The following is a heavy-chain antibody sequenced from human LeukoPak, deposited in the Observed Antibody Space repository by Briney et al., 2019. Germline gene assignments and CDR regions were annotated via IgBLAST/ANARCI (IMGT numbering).Heavy chain of an antibody. CDR2: INWNGGST. Sequence: GGSLRLSCAASGFTFDDYGMSWVRQAPGKGLEWVSGINWNGGSTGYADSVKGRFTISRDNAKNSLYLQMNSLRAEDTALYHCARGGTYCSSTSCPGYFDYWGQGTLVTVSS. CDR1: GFTFDDYG. J-gene: IGHJ4*02. CDR3: ARGGTYCSSTSCPGYFDY. D-gene: IGHD2-2*01. V-gene: IGHV3-20*01.